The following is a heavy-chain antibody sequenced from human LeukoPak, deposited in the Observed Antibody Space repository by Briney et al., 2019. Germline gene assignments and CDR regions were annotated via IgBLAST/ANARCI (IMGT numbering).Heavy chain of an antibody. D-gene: IGHD3-3*01. CDR1: GGSFSGYY. V-gene: IGHV4-34*01. CDR3: ARVRSGSRPNYYYYGMDV. CDR2: ITHSGSL. J-gene: IGHJ6*02. Sequence: SETLSLTCAVSGGSFSGYYWSWIRQPPGKGLEWIGEITHSGSLNYNPSLRSRVTISVDTSKNQFSLKLSSVTAADTAVYYCARVRSGSRPNYYYYGMDVWGQGTTVTVSS.